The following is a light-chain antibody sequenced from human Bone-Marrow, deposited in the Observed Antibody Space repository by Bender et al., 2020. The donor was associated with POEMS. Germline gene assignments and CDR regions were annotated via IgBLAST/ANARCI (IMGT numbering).Light chain of an antibody. CDR3: AAKRVVSSWV. CDR1: SIGSHS. V-gene: IGLV3-21*02. CDR2: DDS. Sequence: SYVLTQPPSVSVAPGQTARITCGGSSIGSHSVHWYQQKPGQAPVLVVFDDSDRPSGIPERLSGSKSGNTASLTISGLQAEDEADYYCAAKRVVSSWVFGGGTKVTVL. J-gene: IGLJ3*02.